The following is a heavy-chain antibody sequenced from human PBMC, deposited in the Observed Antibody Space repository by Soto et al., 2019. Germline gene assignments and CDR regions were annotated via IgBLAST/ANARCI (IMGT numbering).Heavy chain of an antibody. D-gene: IGHD3-16*01. CDR2: ISSSSSYI. CDR1: VFTFSSYS. Sequence: GGSLRLSCAASVFTFSSYSVNWVRQAPGKGLEWVSSISSSSSYIYYADSVKGRFTISRDNAKNSLYLQMNSLRAEDTAVYYCARDRLATPGEIDYWGQGTLVTVYS. J-gene: IGHJ4*02. V-gene: IGHV3-21*01. CDR3: ARDRLATPGEIDY.